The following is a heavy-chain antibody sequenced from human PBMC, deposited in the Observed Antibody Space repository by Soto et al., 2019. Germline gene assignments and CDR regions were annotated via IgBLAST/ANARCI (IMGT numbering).Heavy chain of an antibody. D-gene: IGHD6-13*01. V-gene: IGHV4-34*01. CDR3: ARAGSSWYLYYYGMDV. CDR2: INHSGST. CDR1: GGSFSGYY. J-gene: IGHJ6*02. Sequence: SETLSLTCAAYGGSFSGYYWSWIRQPPGKGLEWIGEINHSGSTNYNPSLKSRVTRSVDTSKNQFSLKLSAVTAADTAVYYCARAGSSWYLYYYGMDVWGQGTTVS.